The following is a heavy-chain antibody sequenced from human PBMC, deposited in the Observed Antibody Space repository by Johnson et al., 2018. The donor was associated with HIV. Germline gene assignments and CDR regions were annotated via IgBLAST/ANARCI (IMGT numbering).Heavy chain of an antibody. CDR3: AKAGYSYGHTGAFDI. CDR1: GFSFSNYG. J-gene: IGHJ3*02. D-gene: IGHD5-18*01. V-gene: IGHV3-30*18. Sequence: QVQLVESGGGVVQPGRSLRLSCAASGFSFSNYGMHWVRQAPGKGLEWVVVISYDGSNKYYADSVKGRSTISRDNAKNSLYLQMNSLRAEDTALYYCAKAGYSYGHTGAFDIWGQGTMVTVSS. CDR2: ISYDGSNK.